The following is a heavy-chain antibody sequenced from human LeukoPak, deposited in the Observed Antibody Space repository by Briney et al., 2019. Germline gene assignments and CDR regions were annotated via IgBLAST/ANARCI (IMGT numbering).Heavy chain of an antibody. Sequence: GGSLRLSCVASGFTFSSTWMHWVRQVPGKGLVWVSRIHSDGRTTIYADSVKGRFTISGDNAKNTLYLQMNSLRADDTAIYYCVRDHYYSMDVRGRGTTVTISS. J-gene: IGHJ6*03. V-gene: IGHV3-74*01. CDR1: GFTFSSTW. CDR2: IHSDGRTT. CDR3: VRDHYYSMDV.